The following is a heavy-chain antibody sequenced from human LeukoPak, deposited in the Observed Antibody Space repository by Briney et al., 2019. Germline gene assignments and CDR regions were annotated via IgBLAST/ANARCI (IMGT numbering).Heavy chain of an antibody. CDR3: ARAPYDFWSGFQGYFDY. CDR1: GFTVSSNY. CDR2: IYSGGST. V-gene: IGHV3-53*01. D-gene: IGHD3-3*01. Sequence: GGSLRLSCAASGFTVSSNYMSWVRQAPGKGLEWVSVIYSGGSTYYADSVKGRFTISRDNSKNTLYLQMNSLRAEDTAVYYCARAPYDFWSGFQGYFDYWGQGTLVTVSS. J-gene: IGHJ4*02.